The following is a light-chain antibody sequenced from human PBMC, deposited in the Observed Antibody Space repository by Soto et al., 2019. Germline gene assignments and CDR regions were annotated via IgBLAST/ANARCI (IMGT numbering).Light chain of an antibody. Sequence: AIQMTQAPSSLSASVGDRVTNTCRASQGIRNDLGWYQQKPGKAPKLLIYAASSLQSGVPSRFSGSGSGTDFTLTISSLQPEDFATYYCLQDYNYPLTFGGGTKVDIK. V-gene: IGKV1-6*01. CDR3: LQDYNYPLT. J-gene: IGKJ4*01. CDR1: QGIRND. CDR2: AAS.